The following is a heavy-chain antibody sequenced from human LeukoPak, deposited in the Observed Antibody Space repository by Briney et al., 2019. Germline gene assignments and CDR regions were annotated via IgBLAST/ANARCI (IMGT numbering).Heavy chain of an antibody. J-gene: IGHJ1*01. D-gene: IGHD2-15*01. CDR3: ASELVVAANEYFQH. V-gene: IGHV3-30-3*01. Sequence: GGSLRLSCAASGFTFSSYAMHWVRQAPGKGLEWVAVISYDGSNKYYADSVKGRFTISRDNSKNTLYLQMNSLRAEDTAVYYCASELVVAANEYFQHWGQGTLVTVSS. CDR1: GFTFSSYA. CDR2: ISYDGSNK.